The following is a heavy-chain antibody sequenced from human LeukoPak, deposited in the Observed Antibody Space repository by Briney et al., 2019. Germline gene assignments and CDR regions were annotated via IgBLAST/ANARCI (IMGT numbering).Heavy chain of an antibody. D-gene: IGHD1-7*01. V-gene: IGHV3-48*04. CDR2: ISDSGSAI. Sequence: GGSLRLSCAASGFNFNNYGMNWVRQAPGKGLEWVSYISDSGSAIFYADSVKGRFTISRDNAKNSLYLQMNSLRVEDTAVYYCARGPRYNWNSNYFPFDYWGQGTLVTVSS. CDR1: GFNFNNYG. J-gene: IGHJ4*02. CDR3: ARGPRYNWNSNYFPFDY.